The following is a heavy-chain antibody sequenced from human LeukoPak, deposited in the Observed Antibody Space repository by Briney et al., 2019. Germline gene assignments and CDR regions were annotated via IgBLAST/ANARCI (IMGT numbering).Heavy chain of an antibody. Sequence: SVKVSCKASGGTFSSYAISWVRQAPGQGLEWMGGIIPIFGTANYAQKFQGRVTITADESTSTAYMELSSLRSEDTAVYYCARYRYYYGSGSYYWFDPWGQGTLVTVSS. CDR3: ARYRYYYGSGSYYWFDP. V-gene: IGHV1-69*01. CDR2: IIPIFGTA. CDR1: GGTFSSYA. D-gene: IGHD3-10*01. J-gene: IGHJ5*02.